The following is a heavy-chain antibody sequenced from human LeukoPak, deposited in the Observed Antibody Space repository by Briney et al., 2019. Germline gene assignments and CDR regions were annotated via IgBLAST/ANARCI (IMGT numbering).Heavy chain of an antibody. J-gene: IGHJ6*04. CDR2: ISWNSGSI. D-gene: IGHD1-14*01. Sequence: GRSLRLSCAASGFTFDDYAMHWVRQAPGKGLEWVSGISWNSGSIGYADSVKGRFTISRDNAKNSLYLQMNSLRAEDTAVYYCARDKPSGMDVWGKGTTVTVSS. CDR1: GFTFDDYA. CDR3: ARDKPSGMDV. V-gene: IGHV3-9*01.